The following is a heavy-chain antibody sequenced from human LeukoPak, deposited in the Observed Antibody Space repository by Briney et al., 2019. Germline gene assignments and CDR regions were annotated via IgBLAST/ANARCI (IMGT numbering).Heavy chain of an antibody. V-gene: IGHV4-59*08. Sequence: PSETLSLTCTVSGGSISNYYWSWIRQPPGKGLEWIGYIFYSGSTNYNSSLKSRVTMSVDTSKNQFSLKLISVTAADTAVYYCVRQPWAMGAYYFDYWGQGTLVTVSS. J-gene: IGHJ4*02. CDR1: GGSISNYY. CDR3: VRQPWAMGAYYFDY. D-gene: IGHD1-26*01. CDR2: IFYSGST.